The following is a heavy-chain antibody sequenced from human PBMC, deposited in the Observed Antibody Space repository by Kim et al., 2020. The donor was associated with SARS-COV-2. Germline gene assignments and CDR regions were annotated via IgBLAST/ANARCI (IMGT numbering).Heavy chain of an antibody. J-gene: IGHJ4*02. Sequence: YSNPPLKSRVTISVDTSKNQLSLKLSSVTAADTAGYYCARHASSGSYWVDYWGQGTLVTVSS. D-gene: IGHD1-26*01. CDR3: ARHASSGSYWVDY. V-gene: IGHV4-39*01.